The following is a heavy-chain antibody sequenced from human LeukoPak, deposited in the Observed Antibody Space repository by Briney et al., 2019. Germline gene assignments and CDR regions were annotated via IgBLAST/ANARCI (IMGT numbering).Heavy chain of an antibody. V-gene: IGHV1-46*01. D-gene: IGHD2-8*01. CDR2: INPSGGST. CDR3: ARVLGYCTNGVCHTTKNPFDY. J-gene: IGHJ4*02. CDR1: GYTFTSYY. Sequence: ASVKVSCKASGYTFTSYYMHWVRQAPGQGLEWMGIINPSGGSTSYAQKFQGRVTMTRDTSTSTVYMELSSLRSEDTAVYYCARVLGYCTNGVCHTTKNPFDYWGQGTLVTVSS.